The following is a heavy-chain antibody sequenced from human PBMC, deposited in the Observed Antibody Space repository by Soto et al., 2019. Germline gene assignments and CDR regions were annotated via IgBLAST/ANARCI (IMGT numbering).Heavy chain of an antibody. CDR1: GFTFSNYA. D-gene: IGHD4-17*01. CDR3: AREDYGLTYYFYGMDV. V-gene: IGHV3-23*01. CDR2: ISGSDGIT. Sequence: PGGSLRLSCAASGFTFSNYAMSWVRQAPGKGLEWVSTISGSDGITYYADSVKGRFTISRDNSKNTLYLQLDSLGAEDTAVYYCAREDYGLTYYFYGMDVWGQGTTVTVSS. J-gene: IGHJ6*02.